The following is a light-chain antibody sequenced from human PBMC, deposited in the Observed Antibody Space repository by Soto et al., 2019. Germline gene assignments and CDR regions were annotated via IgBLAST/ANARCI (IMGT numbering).Light chain of an antibody. CDR1: QSLLHSNGYNY. Sequence: DIVMTQSPLSLPVTPGEPASISCRSSQSLLHSNGYNYLDWYLQKPGQSPQLLIYVASTLQSGVPSRFSGSGSGTHFTLTISSLQPEDFATYYCQQVNRYPYTFGQGTKVEIK. CDR2: VAS. CDR3: QQVNRYPYT. J-gene: IGKJ2*01. V-gene: IGKV2-28*01.